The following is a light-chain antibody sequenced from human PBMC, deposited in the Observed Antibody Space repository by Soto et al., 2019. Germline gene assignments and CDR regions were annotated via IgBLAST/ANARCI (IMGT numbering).Light chain of an antibody. CDR2: YDD. J-gene: IGLJ2*01. CDR1: SSNIGNNA. CDR3: AAWDDSLTGVV. V-gene: IGLV1-36*01. Sequence: QSVLTQPPSVSEAPRQRVTISCSGSSSNIGNNAVNWYQQLPGKAPKLLIYYDDLVPSGVSDRFSGSKSGTSASLAISGLQSEDEAHYYCAAWDDSLTGVVFGGGTQLTVL.